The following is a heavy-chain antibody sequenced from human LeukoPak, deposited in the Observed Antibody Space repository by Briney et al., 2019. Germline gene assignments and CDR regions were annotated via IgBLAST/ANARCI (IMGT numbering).Heavy chain of an antibody. CDR2: IYYSGST. CDR3: ARTGPRRGGLDV. J-gene: IGHJ6*02. CDR1: GGSIDIWY. D-gene: IGHD3/OR15-3a*01. Sequence: SETLSLTYTVSGGSIDIWYWSWTRQPPGRGLEWIGSIYYSGSTYYSPSLKSRVTISVGTSKDQFSLKLSSVTAADTAVYYCARTGPRRGGLDVWGQGTTVTVSS. V-gene: IGHV4-59*05.